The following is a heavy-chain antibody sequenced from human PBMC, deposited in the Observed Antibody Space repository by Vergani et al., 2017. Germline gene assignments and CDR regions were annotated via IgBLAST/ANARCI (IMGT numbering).Heavy chain of an antibody. D-gene: IGHD3-22*01. V-gene: IGHV1-69*01. CDR1: GGTFNNYA. Sequence: QLQLVQSGAEVKKPGSSVKVSCKASGGTFNNYAISWVRQAPGQGLEWMGGILPIFGTTNYAQKFQGRVTITADESTSTAYMELSSLRSEDTAVYYCARVTYYYDSIGYYSYWGQGTLVTVSS. J-gene: IGHJ4*02. CDR3: ARVTYYYDSIGYYSY. CDR2: ILPIFGTT.